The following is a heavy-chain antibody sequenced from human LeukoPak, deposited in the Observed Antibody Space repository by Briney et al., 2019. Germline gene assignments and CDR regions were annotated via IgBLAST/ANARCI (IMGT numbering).Heavy chain of an antibody. Sequence: SETLSLTCAVSGYSISSGYYWGWIRPPPGKGLEWIGSIYHSGSTNYNPSLKSRVTISVDTSKNQFSLKLSSVTAADTAVYYCARGGYYYDYWGQGTLVTVSS. CDR2: IYHSGST. CDR1: GYSISSGYY. V-gene: IGHV4-38-2*01. CDR3: ARGGYYYDY. D-gene: IGHD3-22*01. J-gene: IGHJ4*02.